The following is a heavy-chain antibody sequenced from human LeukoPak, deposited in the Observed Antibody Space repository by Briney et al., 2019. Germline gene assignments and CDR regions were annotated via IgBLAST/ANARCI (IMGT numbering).Heavy chain of an antibody. Sequence: GGSLRLSCAASGFTFTSYSMNWVRQAPGKGLVWVSRINSDGSSTSYADSVKGRFTISRDNAKNTLYLQMNSLRAEDTAVYYCARDQRDSSGWYGYYYYYYMDVWGKGTTVTVSS. CDR3: ARDQRDSSGWYGYYYYYYMDV. CDR2: INSDGSST. J-gene: IGHJ6*03. V-gene: IGHV3-74*01. D-gene: IGHD6-19*01. CDR1: GFTFTSYS.